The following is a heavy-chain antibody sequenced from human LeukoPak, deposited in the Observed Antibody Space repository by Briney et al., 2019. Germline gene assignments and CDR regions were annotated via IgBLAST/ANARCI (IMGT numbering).Heavy chain of an antibody. CDR1: GFTFTSYS. CDR3: AKGGKWDVPPFDY. Sequence: PGGSLRLSCAASGFTFTSYSMNWVRQAPGKGLEWVSTISGGGGSTYYADSVKGRFTISRDNSKNTLYLQVNSLRAEDTAVYYCAKGGKWDVPPFDYWGKETLVTVS. V-gene: IGHV3-23*01. D-gene: IGHD1-26*01. J-gene: IGHJ4*02. CDR2: ISGGGGST.